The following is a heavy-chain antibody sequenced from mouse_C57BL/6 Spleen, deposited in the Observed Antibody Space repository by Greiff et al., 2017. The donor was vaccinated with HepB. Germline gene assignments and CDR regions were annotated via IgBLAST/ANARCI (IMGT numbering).Heavy chain of an antibody. CDR1: GYTFTDYY. V-gene: IGHV1-26*01. CDR3: ARSGIYYYGSSPFAY. Sequence: VQLQQSGPELVKPGASVKISCKASGYTFTDYYMNWVKQSHGKSLEWIGDINPNNGGTSYNQKFKGKATLTVDKSSSTAYMELRSLTSEDSAVYYCARSGIYYYGSSPFAYWGQVTLVTVSA. J-gene: IGHJ3*01. CDR2: INPNNGGT. D-gene: IGHD1-1*01.